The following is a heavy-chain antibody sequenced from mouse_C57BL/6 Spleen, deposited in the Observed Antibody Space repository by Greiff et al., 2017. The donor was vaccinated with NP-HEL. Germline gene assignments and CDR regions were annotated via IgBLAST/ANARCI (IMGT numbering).Heavy chain of an antibody. V-gene: IGHV1-52*01. D-gene: IGHD1-1*01. CDR2: IDPSDSET. CDR3: AREPSGSDWDFDV. CDR1: GYTFTSYW. Sequence: QVQLQQPGAELVRPGSSVKLSCKASGYTFTSYWMHWVKQRPIQGLEWIGNIDPSDSETHYNQKFKDKATLTVDKSSSTAYMQLSSLTSEDSAVYYCAREPSGSDWDFDVWGTGTTVTVSS. J-gene: IGHJ1*03.